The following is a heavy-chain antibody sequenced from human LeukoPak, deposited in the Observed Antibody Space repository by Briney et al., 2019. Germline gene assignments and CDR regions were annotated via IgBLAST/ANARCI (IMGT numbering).Heavy chain of an antibody. D-gene: IGHD2-15*01. CDR3: ARGPGYCGGGTCYLHFDY. J-gene: IGHJ4*02. CDR1: GGSITSGDYY. V-gene: IGHV4-30-4*01. Sequence: SQTLSLTCTVSGGSITSGDYYWSWIRQPPGKVLEWIGYIYYSGTTYNNPSLKSRVTISVDTSNNQFSLKLNSVTAADTAGYFCARGPGYCGGGTCYLHFDYWGQGTLVTVSS. CDR2: IYYSGTT.